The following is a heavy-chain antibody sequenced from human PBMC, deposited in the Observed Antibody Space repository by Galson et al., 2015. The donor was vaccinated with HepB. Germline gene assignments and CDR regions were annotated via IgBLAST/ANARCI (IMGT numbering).Heavy chain of an antibody. V-gene: IGHV3-7*01. CDR3: ARDVVPRGIHYVGMDV. CDR2: VKYDGSAK. J-gene: IGHJ6*02. Sequence: SLRLSCAASEFTFSDYWMSWFRQAPGKGLEWVAQVKYDGSAKYYVDSAKGRFTISRDNAKNSLYLQMNSLRAEDTAVYYCARDVVPRGIHYVGMDVWGQGTTVTVS. D-gene: IGHD2-21*01. CDR1: EFTFSDYW.